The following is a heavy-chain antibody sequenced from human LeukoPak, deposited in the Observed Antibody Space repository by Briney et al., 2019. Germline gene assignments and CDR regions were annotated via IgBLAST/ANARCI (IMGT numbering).Heavy chain of an antibody. CDR2: INANSGGT. Sequence: ASVKVSCKASGYTFTGYYMHWVRQAPGQGLEWMGWINANSGGTDYAQKFQDRVTMTRDASVSTAYMELSRLTSDDTAVYYCARDGHGGNSFDYWGQGTLVTVSS. J-gene: IGHJ4*02. CDR1: GYTFTGYY. CDR3: ARDGHGGNSFDY. D-gene: IGHD4-23*01. V-gene: IGHV1-2*02.